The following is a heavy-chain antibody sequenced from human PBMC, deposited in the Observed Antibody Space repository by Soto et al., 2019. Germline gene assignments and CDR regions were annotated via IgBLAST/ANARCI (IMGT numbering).Heavy chain of an antibody. CDR2: ISYSGTT. J-gene: IGHJ4*02. V-gene: IGHV4-39*01. D-gene: IGHD1-1*01. CDR3: ARWAAGTMLAF. CDR1: DGSISSSSYY. Sequence: PSETLSLTCTVSDGSISSSSYYWVWIRQPPGKGLEWIGSISYSGTTDYTPSLESRLTVSVDTSKNQFSLKLSSVTAADTAVYYCARWAAGTMLAFWGQGTRVTVSS.